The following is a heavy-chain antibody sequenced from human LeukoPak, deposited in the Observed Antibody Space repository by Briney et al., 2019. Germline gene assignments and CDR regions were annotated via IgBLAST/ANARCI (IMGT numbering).Heavy chain of an antibody. D-gene: IGHD4-11*01. Sequence: GRSLRLSCAASGFTFSSYAMHWVRQAPGKGLEWVAVISYDGSNKYYADSVKGRFTISRDNSKNTLYLQMNSLRAEDTAVYYCARDVDYPSAYFDYWGRGTLVTVSS. J-gene: IGHJ4*02. CDR1: GFTFSSYA. V-gene: IGHV3-30-3*01. CDR3: ARDVDYPSAYFDY. CDR2: ISYDGSNK.